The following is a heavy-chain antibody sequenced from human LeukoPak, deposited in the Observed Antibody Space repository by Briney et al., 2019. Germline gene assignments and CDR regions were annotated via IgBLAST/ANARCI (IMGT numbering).Heavy chain of an antibody. CDR1: GFTFSSYW. CDR2: ISGSGGST. CDR3: ANIIDSSREYGMDV. V-gene: IGHV3-23*01. J-gene: IGHJ6*02. D-gene: IGHD3-22*01. Sequence: PGGSLRLSCAASGFTFSSYWMSWVRQAPGKGLEWVSAISGSGGSTYYADSVKGRFTISRDNSKNTLDLQMNSLRAEDTAIYYCANIIDSSREYGMDVWGQGTTVTVS.